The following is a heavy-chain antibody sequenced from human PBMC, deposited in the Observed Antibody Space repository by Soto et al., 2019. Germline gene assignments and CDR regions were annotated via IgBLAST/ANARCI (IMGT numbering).Heavy chain of an antibody. Sequence: GGSLRLSCAASGFSFSNYAMSWVRQAPGKGLEWVSIITGSGGNSYYADSVKGRFTISRDNSMNVLYLQMNSLRAEDMAVYYCAKHRGADYYNYHMNVWGKGTTVTVSS. D-gene: IGHD3-16*01. CDR1: GFSFSNYA. CDR3: AKHRGADYYNYHMNV. CDR2: ITGSGGNS. V-gene: IGHV3-23*01. J-gene: IGHJ6*03.